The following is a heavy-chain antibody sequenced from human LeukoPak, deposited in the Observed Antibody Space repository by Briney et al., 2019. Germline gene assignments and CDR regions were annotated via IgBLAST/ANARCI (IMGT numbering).Heavy chain of an antibody. Sequence: GGSLRPSCAASGFSFSTYAMHWVRQAPGKGLEWVSYISSSSSFKNYADSLKGRFTISRDNAKNLLSLQMNSLRAEDTAVYYCVRDRIGYNYFDYWGQGVLVTVSS. D-gene: IGHD5-24*01. CDR3: VRDRIGYNYFDY. CDR2: ISSSSSFK. V-gene: IGHV3-21*06. J-gene: IGHJ4*02. CDR1: GFSFSTYA.